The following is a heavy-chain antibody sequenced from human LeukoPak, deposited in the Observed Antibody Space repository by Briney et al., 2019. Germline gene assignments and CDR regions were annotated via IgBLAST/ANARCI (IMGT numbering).Heavy chain of an antibody. CDR1: GYTFTSYG. Sequence: ASVKVSCKASGYTFTSYGISWVRQAPGQGLEWMGWISAYNGNTNYAQKLQGRVTMTTDTSTSTAYMELRSLRSDDTAVYYCATRGVAAADYYYYYYMDVWGKGTTVTVSS. D-gene: IGHD6-13*01. J-gene: IGHJ6*03. CDR3: ATRGVAAADYYYYYYMDV. CDR2: ISAYNGNT. V-gene: IGHV1-18*01.